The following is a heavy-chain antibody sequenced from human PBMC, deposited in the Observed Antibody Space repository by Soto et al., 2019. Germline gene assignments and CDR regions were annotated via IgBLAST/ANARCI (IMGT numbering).Heavy chain of an antibody. D-gene: IGHD2-2*01. J-gene: IGHJ4*02. V-gene: IGHV3-30*18. Sequence: AGSLRLSCAASGFTFSSYGMHWLRQAPGKGLEWVAVVSFDGSNKYYADSVKGRFTISRDNSRNTLDLQMNSLRAEDTAVYYCVKERMEQYQLLPFFDYWGQGTLVTVSS. CDR2: VSFDGSNK. CDR1: GFTFSSYG. CDR3: VKERMEQYQLLPFFDY.